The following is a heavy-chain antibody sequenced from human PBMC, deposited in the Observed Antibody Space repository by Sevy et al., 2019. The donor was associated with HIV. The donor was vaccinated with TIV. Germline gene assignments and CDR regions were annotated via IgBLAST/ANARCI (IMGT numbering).Heavy chain of an antibody. V-gene: IGHV3-30*18. D-gene: IGHD3-9*01. CDR1: GFTFNTYG. J-gene: IGHJ6*02. CDR2: ISYHCRDK. CDR3: AKDFTGYNGMDV. Sequence: GGSLRLSCAASGFTFNTYGMHWVRQAPGKGLEWVAVISYHCRDKFYGDSVEGRFTISRDNSKKMLYLHMNSLRAEDTAVYYCAKDFTGYNGMDVWGQGTMVTVSS.